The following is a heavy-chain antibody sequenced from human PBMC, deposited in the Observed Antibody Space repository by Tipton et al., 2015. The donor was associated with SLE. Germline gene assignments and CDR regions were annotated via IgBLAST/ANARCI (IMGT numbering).Heavy chain of an antibody. CDR3: ARILPEDDCEEN. Sequence: QLVQSGAEVKKPGSSVKVSCKASGGTFSGYAISWVRQAPGQGLEWMGRINPILGIANYAQKFQGRVTITADKSTTTAYMELKSLRSEDTAVYYWARILPEDDCEENWGEGALSTGSS. J-gene: IGHJ4*02. V-gene: IGHV1-69*09. CDR2: INPILGIA. D-gene: IGHD2-21*01. CDR1: GGTFSGYA.